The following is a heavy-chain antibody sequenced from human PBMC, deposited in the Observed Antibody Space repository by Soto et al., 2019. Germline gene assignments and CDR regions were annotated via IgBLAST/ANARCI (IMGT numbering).Heavy chain of an antibody. Sequence: PGGSLRLSCAASGFTFSSYAMSWVRQAPGKGLEWVSAISGSGGSTYYADSVKGRFTISRDNSKNTLYLQMNSLRAEDTAVYYCAKDLVDIVVVVVLHDAFDIWGQGTMVTVSS. D-gene: IGHD2-15*01. CDR3: AKDLVDIVVVVVLHDAFDI. CDR2: ISGSGGST. CDR1: GFTFSSYA. J-gene: IGHJ3*02. V-gene: IGHV3-23*01.